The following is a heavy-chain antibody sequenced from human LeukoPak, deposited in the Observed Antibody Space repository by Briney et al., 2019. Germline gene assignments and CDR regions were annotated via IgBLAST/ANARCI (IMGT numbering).Heavy chain of an antibody. D-gene: IGHD1-20*01. Sequence: GGSLRLSCSASGFTFSSYAMHWVRQAPGKGLEYVSAISSSSNGGSTYYADSVKGRFTISRDNSKNTLYLQMSSLRAEDTAVYYCVKVTISGTTSDCWGQGTLVAVSS. V-gene: IGHV3-64D*06. CDR2: ISSSSNGGST. J-gene: IGHJ4*02. CDR3: VKVTISGTTSDC. CDR1: GFTFSSYA.